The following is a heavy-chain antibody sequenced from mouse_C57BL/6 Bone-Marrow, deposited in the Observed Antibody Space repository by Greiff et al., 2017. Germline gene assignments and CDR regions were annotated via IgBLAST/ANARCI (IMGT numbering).Heavy chain of an antibody. D-gene: IGHD1-1*01. CDR1: GYTFTDYE. J-gene: IGHJ4*01. Sequence: QVQLQQSGAELVRPGASVTLSCKASGYTFTDYEMHWVKQTPVHGLEWIGAIDPETGGTAYNQKFKGKAILTADKSSSTAYMELRSLTSEDSAVYYCTTYGSSAWYCAMDYWGQGTSVTVSS. CDR3: TTYGSSAWYCAMDY. CDR2: IDPETGGT. V-gene: IGHV1-15*01.